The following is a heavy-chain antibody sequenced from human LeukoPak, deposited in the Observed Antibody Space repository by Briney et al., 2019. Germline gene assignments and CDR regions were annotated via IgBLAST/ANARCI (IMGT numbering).Heavy chain of an antibody. CDR3: ARLPRWLQFVLDY. Sequence: SETLSLTCTVSGGSISSSSYYWGWIRQPPGKGLEWIGSIYYSGSTYYNPSLKSRVTISVDTSKNQFSLKLSSVTAADTAVYYCARLPRWLQFVLDYWGQGTLVTVSS. CDR2: IYYSGST. D-gene: IGHD5-24*01. J-gene: IGHJ4*02. CDR1: GGSISSSSYY. V-gene: IGHV4-39*07.